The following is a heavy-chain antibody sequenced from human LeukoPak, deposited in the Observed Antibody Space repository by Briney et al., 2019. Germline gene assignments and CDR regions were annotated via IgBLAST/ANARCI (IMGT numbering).Heavy chain of an antibody. CDR2: IIPILGIA. V-gene: IGHV1-69*04. D-gene: IGHD5-12*01. CDR1: GGTFSSYA. CDR3: ARVPEERYSGYDWYY. Sequence: GASVKVSCKASGGTFSSYAISWVRQAPGQGLGWMGRIIPILGIANYAQKFQGRVTITADKSTSTAYMELSSLRSEDTAVYYCARVPEERYSGYDWYYWGQGTLVTVSS. J-gene: IGHJ4*02.